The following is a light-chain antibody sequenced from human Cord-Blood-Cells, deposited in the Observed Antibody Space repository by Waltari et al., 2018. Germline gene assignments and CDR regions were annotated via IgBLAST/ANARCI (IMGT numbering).Light chain of an antibody. CDR1: SSNIGSNY. J-gene: IGLJ3*02. CDR2: MNN. Sequence: QSVLTQPPSASGTPGQRVTISCSGSSSNIGSNYVYWYQQLPGKAPKLLIYMNNQRPSGVPDRFSGSKSGTSASLAISGLRSEDEADYYCAAWDDSLSGRVFGGGTKLTVL. CDR3: AAWDDSLSGRV. V-gene: IGLV1-47*01.